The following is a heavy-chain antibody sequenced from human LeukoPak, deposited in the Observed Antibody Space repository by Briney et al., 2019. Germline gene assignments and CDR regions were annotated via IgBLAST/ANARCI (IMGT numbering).Heavy chain of an antibody. CDR1: GFTFSSYA. D-gene: IGHD5-12*01. Sequence: PGGSLRLSCAASGFTFSSYAMSWVRQAPGKGLEWVAVISYDGSNKYYADSVKGRFTISRDNSKNTLYLQMNSLRAEDTAVYYCARGRHSGYDKIFDYWGQGTLVTVSS. V-gene: IGHV3-30-3*01. CDR3: ARGRHSGYDKIFDY. CDR2: ISYDGSNK. J-gene: IGHJ4*02.